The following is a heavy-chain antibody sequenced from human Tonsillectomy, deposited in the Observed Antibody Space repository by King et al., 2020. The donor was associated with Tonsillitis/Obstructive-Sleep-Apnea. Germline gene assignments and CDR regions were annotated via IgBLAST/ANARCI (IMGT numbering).Heavy chain of an antibody. D-gene: IGHD2-2*01. CDR3: ARARGVLGPAAIGGGYNWFDP. Sequence: VQLVESGAEVKKPGASVKVSCKASGYTFTSYGISWVRQAPGQGLEWMGWISAYNGNTNYAQKLQGRVTMTTDTSTSTAYMELRSLRSDDTAVYYCARARGVLGPAAIGGGYNWFDPWGQGTLVTVSS. CDR1: GYTFTSYG. V-gene: IGHV1-18*01. CDR2: ISAYNGNT. J-gene: IGHJ5*02.